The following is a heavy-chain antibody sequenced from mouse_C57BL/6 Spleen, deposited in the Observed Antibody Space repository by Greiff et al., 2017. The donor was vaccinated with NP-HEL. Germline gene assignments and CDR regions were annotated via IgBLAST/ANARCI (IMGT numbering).Heavy chain of an antibody. D-gene: IGHD2-5*01. V-gene: IGHV1-82*01. CDR3: AREGYSNYLFAY. Sequence: QVQLQQSGPELVKPGASVKISCKASGYAFSSSWMNWVKQRPGKGLEWIGRIYPGDGDTNYNGKFKGKATLTADKSSSTAYMQLSSLTSEDSAVYFCAREGYSNYLFAYWGQGTLVTVSA. CDR1: GYAFSSSW. J-gene: IGHJ3*01. CDR2: IYPGDGDT.